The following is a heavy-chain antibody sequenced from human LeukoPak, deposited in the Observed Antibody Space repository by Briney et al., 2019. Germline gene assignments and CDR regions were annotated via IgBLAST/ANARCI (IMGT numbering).Heavy chain of an antibody. CDR3: AGNYYYYAMDV. CDR1: GFTFTTYA. CDR2: ISSRSSSI. V-gene: IGHV3-21*06. J-gene: IGHJ6*02. Sequence: PGGSLRLSCAASGFTFTTYAMSWVRQAPGKGLEWVSSISSRSSSIYYADSVKGRFTISRDNAKNSVYLQMNSLRAEDTAVYYCAGNYYYYAMDVWGQGTTVTVSS.